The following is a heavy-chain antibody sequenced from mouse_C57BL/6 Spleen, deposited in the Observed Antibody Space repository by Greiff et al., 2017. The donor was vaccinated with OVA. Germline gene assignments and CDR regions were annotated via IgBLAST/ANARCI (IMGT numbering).Heavy chain of an antibody. CDR2: ISYDGSN. J-gene: IGHJ2*01. Sequence: VQLKESGPGLVKPSQSLSLTCSVTGYSITSGYYWNWLRQFPGNKLEWMGYISYDGSNNYNPSLKNRISITRDTSKNQFFLKLNSVTTEDTATYYCARWILRSVYFDYWGQGTTLTVSS. CDR1: GYSITSGYY. D-gene: IGHD1-1*01. CDR3: ARWILRSVYFDY. V-gene: IGHV3-6*01.